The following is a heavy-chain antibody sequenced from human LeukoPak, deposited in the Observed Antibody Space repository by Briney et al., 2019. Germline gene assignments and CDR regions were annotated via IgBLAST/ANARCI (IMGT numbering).Heavy chain of an antibody. V-gene: IGHV3-23*01. Sequence: PGGSLRLSCAASGFTFSSYAMSWVRQAPGEGLEWVSAISGSGGSTYYADSVKGRFTISRDNSKNTLYLQMNSLRAEDTAVYYCAKCLEGGGSCFVVYWGQGTLVTVSS. D-gene: IGHD2-15*01. J-gene: IGHJ4*02. CDR2: ISGSGGST. CDR1: GFTFSSYA. CDR3: AKCLEGGGSCFVVY.